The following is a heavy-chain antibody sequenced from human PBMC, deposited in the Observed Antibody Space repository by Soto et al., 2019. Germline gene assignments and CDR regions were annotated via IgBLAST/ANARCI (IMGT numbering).Heavy chain of an antibody. D-gene: IGHD2-2*01. J-gene: IGHJ6*02. V-gene: IGHV1-69*04. Sequence: GASVKVSCKASGGTFSSYTISWVRQAPGQGLEWMGRIIPILGIANYAQKFQGRVTITADKSTSTAYTELSSLRSEDTAVYYCARDCSSTSCYGMDVWGQGTTVTVSS. CDR3: ARDCSSTSCYGMDV. CDR2: IIPILGIA. CDR1: GGTFSSYT.